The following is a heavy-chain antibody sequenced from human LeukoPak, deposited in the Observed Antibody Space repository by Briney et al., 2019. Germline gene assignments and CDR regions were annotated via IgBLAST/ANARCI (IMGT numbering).Heavy chain of an antibody. CDR3: AREQQLIFDY. CDR2: MSYDGSNK. CDR1: GFTFSSYA. V-gene: IGHV3-30-3*01. Sequence: GGSLRLSCAASGFTFSSYAMHWVRQAPGKGLEWVAVMSYDGSNKYYADSVKGRFTISRDNSKNTLYLQMNSLRAEDTAVYYCAREQQLIFDYWGQGTLVTVSS. D-gene: IGHD6-13*01. J-gene: IGHJ4*02.